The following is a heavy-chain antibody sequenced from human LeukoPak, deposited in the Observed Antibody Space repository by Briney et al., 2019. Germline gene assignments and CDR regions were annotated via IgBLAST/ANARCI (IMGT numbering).Heavy chain of an antibody. D-gene: IGHD2-15*01. CDR1: GFTFSSYS. Sequence: GGSLRLSCAASGFTFSSYSMNWIRQAPGKGLEWVSYISSSSSTIYYADSVKGRFTISRDNAKNSLYLQMNSLRAEDTAVYCCARAEGGYMDVWGKGTTVTVSS. J-gene: IGHJ6*03. V-gene: IGHV3-48*04. CDR2: ISSSSSTI. CDR3: ARAEGGYMDV.